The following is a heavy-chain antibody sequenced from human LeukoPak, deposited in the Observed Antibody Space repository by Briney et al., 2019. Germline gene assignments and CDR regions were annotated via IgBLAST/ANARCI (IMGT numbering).Heavy chain of an antibody. J-gene: IGHJ6*03. V-gene: IGHV3-21*01. CDR2: ISSSSSYI. CDR1: GFTFSSYS. CDR3: ARGAYYDFWSGYYTPYYYYYMDV. Sequence: GGSLRLSCAASGFTFSSYSMNWVRQAPGKGLEWVSSISSSSSYIYYADSVKGRFTISRDNAKNSLYLQMNSLRAEDTAVYYCARGAYYDFWSGYYTPYYYYYMDVWGKGTTVTVSS. D-gene: IGHD3-3*01.